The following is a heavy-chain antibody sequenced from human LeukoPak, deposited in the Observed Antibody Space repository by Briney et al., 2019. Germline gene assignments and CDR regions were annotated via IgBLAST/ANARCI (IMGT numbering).Heavy chain of an antibody. CDR3: AGRRSSGWYAY. CDR2: IYDSGTT. D-gene: IGHD6-19*01. Sequence: GGSLRLSCATSGFTVSSNYMSCVRQAPGKGLEWVSVIYDSGTTYYADSVKGRFLIFRDTSKNTVDLQMNSLRVEDTAVYYSAGRRSSGWYAYWGQGTLVTVSS. V-gene: IGHV3-53*01. CDR1: GFTVSSNY. J-gene: IGHJ4*02.